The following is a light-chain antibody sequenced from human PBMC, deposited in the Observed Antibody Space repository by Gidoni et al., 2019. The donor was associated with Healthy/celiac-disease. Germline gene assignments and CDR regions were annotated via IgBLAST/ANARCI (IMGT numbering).Light chain of an antibody. CDR3: AAWDDSLSVLYV. Sequence: HSVLPQPPSASGTPGQRVTTSCSGSSSNIGSNYVYWYQQLPGTAPKLLIYRNNHRPSGVPDRFSGSKSGTSASLAISGLRSEDEADYYCAAWDDSLSVLYVFGTGTKVTVL. CDR2: RNN. CDR1: SSNIGSNY. J-gene: IGLJ1*01. V-gene: IGLV1-47*01.